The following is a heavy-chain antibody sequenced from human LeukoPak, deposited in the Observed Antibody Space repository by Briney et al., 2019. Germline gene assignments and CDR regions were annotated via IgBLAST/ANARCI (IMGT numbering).Heavy chain of an antibody. V-gene: IGHV4-39*07. Sequence: LETLSLTCTVSGGSISSSSYYWGWIRQPPGKGLEWIGRIYYSGCTYYNPSLKSRVTISVDTSKHQFSLKLSPVTAADTAVYYCARLGTLRYCDWLTTEGNWFDPWGQGTLVTVSS. CDR3: ARLGTLRYCDWLTTEGNWFDP. CDR2: IYYSGCT. D-gene: IGHD3-9*01. CDR1: GGSISSSSYY. J-gene: IGHJ5*02.